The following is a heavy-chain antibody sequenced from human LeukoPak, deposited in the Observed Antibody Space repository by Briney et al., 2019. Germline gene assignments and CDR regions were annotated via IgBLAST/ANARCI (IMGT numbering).Heavy chain of an antibody. J-gene: IGHJ6*02. CDR1: GFTFSSYA. Sequence: PGRSLRLSCAASGFTFSSYAMHWVRQAPGKGLEWVAVISYDGSNKYYADSVKGRFTISRDNSKNTLYLQMNSLRAEDTAVYYCARAQGKDRDFWSGYYGYYYGMDVWGQGTTVTVSS. CDR3: ARAQGKDRDFWSGYYGYYYGMDV. V-gene: IGHV3-30-3*01. D-gene: IGHD3-3*01. CDR2: ISYDGSNK.